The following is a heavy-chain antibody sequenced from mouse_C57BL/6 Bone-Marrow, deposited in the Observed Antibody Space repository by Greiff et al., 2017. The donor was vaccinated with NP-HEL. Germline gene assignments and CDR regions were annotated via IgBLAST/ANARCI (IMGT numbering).Heavy chain of an antibody. CDR2: IYPGNSDT. Sequence: VQLQQSGTVLARPGASVKMSCKTSGYTFTSYWMHWVTQRPGQGLEWIGAIYPGNSDTSYNQTFPGKAKLTAVTSASTAYMELSSLTNEDEAVYYCTDGNYYYARDYWGKGTSVTVSS. CDR1: GYTFTSYW. J-gene: IGHJ4*01. V-gene: IGHV1-5*01. D-gene: IGHD2-3*01. CDR3: TDGNYYYARDY.